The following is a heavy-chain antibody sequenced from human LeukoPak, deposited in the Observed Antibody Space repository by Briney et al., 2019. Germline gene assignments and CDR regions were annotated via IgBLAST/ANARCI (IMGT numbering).Heavy chain of an antibody. CDR3: ARGSHYYDSSGYFDY. CDR1: GGTFSSYA. CDR2: IIPIFGTA. D-gene: IGHD3-22*01. J-gene: IGHJ4*02. V-gene: IGHV1-69*05. Sequence: SVKVSCKASGGTFSSYAISWVRQAPGQGLEWMGGIIPIFGTANYAQKFQGRVTITTDESTSTAYMELSSLRFEDTAVYYCARGSHYYDSSGYFDYWGQGTLVTVSS.